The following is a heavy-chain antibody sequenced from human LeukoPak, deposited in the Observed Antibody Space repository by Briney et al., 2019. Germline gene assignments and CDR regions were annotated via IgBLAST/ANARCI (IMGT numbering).Heavy chain of an antibody. CDR3: AIEGGLGMDSLLYRWFDP. V-gene: IGHV1-69*13. J-gene: IGHJ5*02. Sequence: ASVKVSCKSSGGTFKNYVITWVRQAPGQGLEWMGNIMPIFGTMNYAQTFQGRLTISADESTSTAYMELSSLTSDDTAFYYCAIEGGLGMDSLLYRWFDPWGQGTLVTVSS. CDR1: GGTFKNYV. D-gene: IGHD2-2*02. CDR2: IMPIFGTM.